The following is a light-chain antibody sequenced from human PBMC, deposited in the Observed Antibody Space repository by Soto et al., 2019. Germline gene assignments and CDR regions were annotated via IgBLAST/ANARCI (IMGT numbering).Light chain of an antibody. Sequence: EIVLTQSPGILSLSPGERATLSCRASQSVSSNLAWYQQKPGQPPRLLIYDISTRATGIPTRFSGSGSGTEFTLTISSLQSEDFAVYYCQQYNSWPLTFGGGAKVDI. J-gene: IGKJ4*01. V-gene: IGKV3D-15*01. CDR3: QQYNSWPLT. CDR1: QSVSSN. CDR2: DIS.